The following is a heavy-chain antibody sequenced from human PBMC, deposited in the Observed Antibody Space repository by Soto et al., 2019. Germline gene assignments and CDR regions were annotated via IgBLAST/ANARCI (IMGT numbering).Heavy chain of an antibody. CDR1: GGTFSSYT. J-gene: IGHJ4*02. D-gene: IGHD2-2*01. CDR3: ARDPPDGSTSPTYDY. Sequence: ASVKVSCKASGGTFSSYTISWVRQAPGQGLEWMGRIIPILGIANYAQKFQGRVTITADKSTSTAYMELSSLRSEDTAVYYCARDPPDGSTSPTYDYWGQGTLVTVSS. V-gene: IGHV1-69*04. CDR2: IIPILGIA.